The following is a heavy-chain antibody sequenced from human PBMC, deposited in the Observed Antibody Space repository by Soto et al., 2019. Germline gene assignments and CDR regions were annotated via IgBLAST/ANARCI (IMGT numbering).Heavy chain of an antibody. CDR1: GYTFTSYA. V-gene: IGHV1-3*01. D-gene: IGHD2-2*01. Sequence: QVQLVQSGAEVKKPGASVKVSCKASGYTFTSYAMHWVRQAPGQRLEWMGWINAGNGNTKYSQKFQGRVTITRDTSASTAYMELSSLRSEDTAVYYCARDAYCSSTSCYAVWFDPWGQGTLVTVSS. J-gene: IGHJ5*02. CDR3: ARDAYCSSTSCYAVWFDP. CDR2: INAGNGNT.